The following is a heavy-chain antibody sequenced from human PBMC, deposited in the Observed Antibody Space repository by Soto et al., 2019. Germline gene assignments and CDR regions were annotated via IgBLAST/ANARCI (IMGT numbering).Heavy chain of an antibody. J-gene: IGHJ3*01. CDR2: IKPNSGGT. CDR1: GYTFTSYY. D-gene: IGHD3-9*01. CDR3: VRDPGYYAILNVYWIGAFDL. Sequence: SSVKVSCKASGYTFTSYYMRWVRQAPGQGLEWMGWIKPNSGGTNDAEKFQGRGTMASATSMSIAYMEVSRLRSDDTCVYYCVRDPGYYAILNVYWIGAFDLWGQGTMVTVSS. V-gene: IGHV1-2*02.